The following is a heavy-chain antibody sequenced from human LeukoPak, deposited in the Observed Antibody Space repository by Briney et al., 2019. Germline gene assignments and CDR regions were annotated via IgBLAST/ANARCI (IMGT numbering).Heavy chain of an antibody. CDR3: VRDYKGYSGYGGFDY. Sequence: GASVKVSCKASGYTFSNYGSSWVRQAPGQGLEWMGWISAYNGNTNYAQKLQGRVTMTTDTSTRTAYMELRSLRSDDTAVYYCVRDYKGYSGYGGFDYWGQGTLVTVSS. V-gene: IGHV1-18*01. J-gene: IGHJ4*02. D-gene: IGHD5-12*01. CDR2: ISAYNGNT. CDR1: GYTFSNYG.